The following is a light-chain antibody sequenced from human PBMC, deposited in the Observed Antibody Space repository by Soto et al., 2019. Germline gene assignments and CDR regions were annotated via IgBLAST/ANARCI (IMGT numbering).Light chain of an antibody. V-gene: IGLV1-44*01. CDR3: AAWDDSLNGYV. J-gene: IGLJ1*01. CDR1: RSNIGSNT. Sequence: QSVLTQPPSASGTPGQRVTISCSGSRSNIGSNTVNWYQQLPGTAPKLLICSHNRRPSGVPDRFSGSKSVTSASLAISGLQSEDEADYYCAAWDDSLNGYVFGTGTKRTVL. CDR2: SHN.